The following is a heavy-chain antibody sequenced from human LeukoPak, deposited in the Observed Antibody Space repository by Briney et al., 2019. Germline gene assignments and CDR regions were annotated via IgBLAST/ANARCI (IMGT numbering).Heavy chain of an antibody. CDR3: ARSAVAPRVYFDY. Sequence: SEALSLTCAVSGGSISSGGYSWSWIRQPPGKGVEGFGCICHSGSTCYDPSLKSRVAILVDRSKNEFFLKLSSVTAADAAVYYCARSAVAPRVYFDYWGQGTLVTVSS. V-gene: IGHV4-30-2*01. J-gene: IGHJ4*02. CDR2: ICHSGST. D-gene: IGHD4-23*01. CDR1: GGSISSGGYS.